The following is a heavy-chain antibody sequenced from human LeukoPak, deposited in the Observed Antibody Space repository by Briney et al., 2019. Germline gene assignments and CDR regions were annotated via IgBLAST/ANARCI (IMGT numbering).Heavy chain of an antibody. V-gene: IGHV3-23*01. CDR1: GFTFSSYA. J-gene: IGHJ4*02. Sequence: PGGSLRLSCAASGFTFSSYAMSWVRQAPGKGLEWVSTTSGSGGGTYYADSVKGRFTISRDNSKNTLYLQMNSLRAEDTAIYYCAKDVGYCSTTISCYGINYWGQGTLVTVSS. CDR2: TSGSGGGT. CDR3: AKDVGYCSTTISCYGINY. D-gene: IGHD2-2*01.